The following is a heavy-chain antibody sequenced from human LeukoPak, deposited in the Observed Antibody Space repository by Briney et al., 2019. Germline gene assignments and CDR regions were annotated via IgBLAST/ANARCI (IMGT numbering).Heavy chain of an antibody. Sequence: PGGSLRLSCAASGFTFSSYAMSWVRQAPGKGLEWVSAISGSGGSTYYADSVKGRFTISRDNSKSTLYLQMNSLRAEDTAVYYCAKDHADCRSTSCGDFDYWGQGTLVTVSS. CDR1: GFTFSSYA. CDR3: AKDHADCRSTSCGDFDY. V-gene: IGHV3-23*01. D-gene: IGHD2-2*01. CDR2: ISGSGGST. J-gene: IGHJ4*02.